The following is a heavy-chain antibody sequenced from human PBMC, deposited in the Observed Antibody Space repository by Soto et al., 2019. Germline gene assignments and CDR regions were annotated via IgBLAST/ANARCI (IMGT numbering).Heavy chain of an antibody. CDR3: AKPYSNSWPNDWFDP. J-gene: IGHJ5*02. V-gene: IGHV3-23*01. Sequence: EVQLLESGGGWLQHGGSLRLSCAASGFTFSSYAMNWVRQAPGKGLEWVSGITGSGAGSYYSDSVKGLFTISRDNSKNTLYLQMNSLRAEYTAVYYCAKPYSNSWPNDWFDPWGQGTLVTVSS. CDR1: GFTFSSYA. D-gene: IGHD6-13*01. CDR2: ITGSGAGS.